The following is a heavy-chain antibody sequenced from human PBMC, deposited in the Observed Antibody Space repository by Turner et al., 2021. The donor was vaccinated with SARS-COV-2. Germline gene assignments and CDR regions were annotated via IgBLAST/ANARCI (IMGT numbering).Heavy chain of an antibody. J-gene: IGHJ6*02. V-gene: IGHV1-18*01. CDR2: ISANNGNT. D-gene: IGHD3-22*01. CDR1: GYTFTSYG. Sequence: QVQLVQSGAEVKKPGASVKVSCKASGYTFTSYGSSWVRQAPGQGLEWMGWISANNGNTNYAQKLEGRVTMTTDTSTTTAYMELMSMRSDDTAVYYCARMDSSGYYNASSYSYALDVWGQGTTVTVSS. CDR3: ARMDSSGYYNASSYSYALDV.